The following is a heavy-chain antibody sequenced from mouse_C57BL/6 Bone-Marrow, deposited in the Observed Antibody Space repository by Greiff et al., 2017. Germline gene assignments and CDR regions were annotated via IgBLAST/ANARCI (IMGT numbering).Heavy chain of an antibody. Sequence: EVMLVESGGDLVKPGGSLKLSCAASGFTFSSYGMSWVRQTPDKRLEWVATISSGGSYTYYPDSVKGRFTISRDNAKNTRYLQMSSLKSEDTAMYYCARHKAAAQSTFAYWGQGTLVTVSA. CDR1: GFTFSSYG. CDR2: ISSGGSYT. D-gene: IGHD3-2*02. V-gene: IGHV5-6*01. J-gene: IGHJ3*01. CDR3: ARHKAAAQSTFAY.